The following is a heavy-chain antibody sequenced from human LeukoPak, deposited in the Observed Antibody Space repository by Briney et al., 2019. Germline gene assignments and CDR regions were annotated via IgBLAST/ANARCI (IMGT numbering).Heavy chain of an antibody. CDR2: IGGSGDTT. CDR3: AKRALGSFYYFDY. Sequence: GGSLRLSCAASGFTFSSYAMSWFRQAPGKGLEWVSAIGGSGDTTYYADSVKGRVTISRDNSKNTLYLQMNSLRDEDTALYYCAKRALGSFYYFDYWGQGALVTVSS. CDR1: GFTFSSYA. J-gene: IGHJ4*02. V-gene: IGHV3-23*01.